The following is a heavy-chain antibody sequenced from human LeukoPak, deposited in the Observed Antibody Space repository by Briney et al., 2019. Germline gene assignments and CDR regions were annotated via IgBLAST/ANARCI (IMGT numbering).Heavy chain of an antibody. J-gene: IGHJ4*02. D-gene: IGHD3-3*01. CDR2: MNPNSGNT. CDR3: ARAIKYDFWSGYYTGDY. Sequence: ASVKVSCKASGGTFSSYAINWVRQATGQGLEWMGWMNPNSGNTGYAQKFQGRVTMTRNTSISTAYMELSSLRSEDTAVYHCARAIKYDFWSGYYTGDYWGQGTLVTVSS. V-gene: IGHV1-8*02. CDR1: GGTFSSYA.